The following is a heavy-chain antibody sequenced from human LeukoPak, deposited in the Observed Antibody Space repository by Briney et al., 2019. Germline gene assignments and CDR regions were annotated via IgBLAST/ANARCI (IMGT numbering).Heavy chain of an antibody. V-gene: IGHV3-23*01. Sequence: GGSLRLSCAASGFTFSSYAMSWVRQAPGKGLEWVSAISGSGGSTYYADSVKGRFTISRDNSKNTLYLQMNSLRAEDTAVHYCATRITIFGVVLDYWGQGTLVTVSS. CDR2: ISGSGGST. J-gene: IGHJ4*02. CDR1: GFTFSSYA. CDR3: ATRITIFGVVLDY. D-gene: IGHD3-3*01.